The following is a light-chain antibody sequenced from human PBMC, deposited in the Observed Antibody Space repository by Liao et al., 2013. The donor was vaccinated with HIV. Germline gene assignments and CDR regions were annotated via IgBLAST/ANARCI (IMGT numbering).Light chain of an antibody. V-gene: IGLV3-1*01. CDR1: TLGDKY. CDR3: QAWDTSTACVV. J-gene: IGLJ2*01. CDR2: QNT. Sequence: SYELTQPPSVSVSPGQTASITCSGRTLGDKYVCWYQQRPGQSPVLVMYQNTKRPSGIPERFSGSNSGNTATLTISGTQAMDAADYYCQAWDTSTACVVFGGGTKLTVL.